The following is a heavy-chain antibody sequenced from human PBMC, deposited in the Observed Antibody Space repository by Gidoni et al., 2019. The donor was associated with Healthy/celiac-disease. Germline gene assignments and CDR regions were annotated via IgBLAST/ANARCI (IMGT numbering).Heavy chain of an antibody. CDR2: MSGSGGST. CDR3: AKEWLRFGINWFDP. J-gene: IGHJ5*02. V-gene: IGHV3-23*01. D-gene: IGHD5-12*01. CDR1: GVTFSSYA. Sequence: EVQLLESGGGLVQPGGSLRLSCAASGVTFSSYAMSWVRQAPGKGLEWVSAMSGSGGSTYYADSVKGRFTISRDNSKNTLYMQMNSLRAEDTAVYYCAKEWLRFGINWFDPWGQGTLVTVSS.